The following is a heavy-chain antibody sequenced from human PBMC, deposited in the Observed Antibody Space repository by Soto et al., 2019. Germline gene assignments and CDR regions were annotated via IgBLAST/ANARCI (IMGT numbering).Heavy chain of an antibody. CDR2: IWYDGSNK. Sequence: PGGSLRLSCAASGFTFSSYGMHWVRQAPGKGLEWVAVIWYDGSNKYYADSVKGRFTISRDNSKNTLYLQMNSLRAEDTAVYYCARGPSAPYYYDSSGYYPAAYWGQGTLVTVSS. CDR1: GFTFSSYG. CDR3: ARGPSAPYYYDSSGYYPAAY. V-gene: IGHV3-33*01. J-gene: IGHJ4*02. D-gene: IGHD3-22*01.